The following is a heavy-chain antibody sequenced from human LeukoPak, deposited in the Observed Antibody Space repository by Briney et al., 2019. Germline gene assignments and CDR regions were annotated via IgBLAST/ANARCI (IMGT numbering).Heavy chain of an antibody. CDR3: AGLRGYSNS. CDR1: GGSISSGSYY. D-gene: IGHD5-18*01. Sequence: SETLSLTCTVSGGSISSGSYYWGWIRQPPGKGLEWIGSIFYSGSTYYNPSLKSRVTISVDTSKSQFSLKLNSVTAADTAVYYCAGLRGYSNSWGQGTLVTVSS. CDR2: IFYSGST. J-gene: IGHJ5*02. V-gene: IGHV4-39*01.